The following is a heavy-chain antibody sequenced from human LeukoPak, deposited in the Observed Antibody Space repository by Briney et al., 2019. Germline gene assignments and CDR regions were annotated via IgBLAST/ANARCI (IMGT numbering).Heavy chain of an antibody. Sequence: TSETLSLTCSVSGGSMSSLYWSWIRQPPGKGLEWIGYIYYTGSTNYNPSLKSRVTMFVDMSKNQFSLRLSSVTAADTAVYYCARHRAYSSSSPFDYWGQGTLVTVSS. CDR3: ARHRAYSSSSPFDY. CDR2: IYYTGST. V-gene: IGHV4-59*08. D-gene: IGHD6-6*01. J-gene: IGHJ4*02. CDR1: GGSMSSLY.